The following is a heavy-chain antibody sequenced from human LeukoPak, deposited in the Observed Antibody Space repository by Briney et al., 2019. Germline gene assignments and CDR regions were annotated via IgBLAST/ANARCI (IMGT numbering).Heavy chain of an antibody. J-gene: IGHJ4*02. CDR3: ARVGKEGVGVAPDY. CDR1: GFTFSDYY. CDR2: ISSSGTTI. D-gene: IGHD1-26*01. V-gene: IGHV3-11*01. Sequence: GGSLRLSCAASGFTFSDYYMSWIRQAPGKGLEYVSYISSSGTTIHYADSVKGRFTISSDNAKNSLSLQMKSLSAEDTAVYDCARVGKEGVGVAPDYWGQGTLVTVSS.